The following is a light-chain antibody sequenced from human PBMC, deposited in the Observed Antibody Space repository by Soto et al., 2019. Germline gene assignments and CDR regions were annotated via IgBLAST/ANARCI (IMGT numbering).Light chain of an antibody. Sequence: QSALTQPASVSGSPGQAITISCTGTSSDVGGYNYVSWYQQHPGKAPKLMIYEVSNRPSGVSDRFSGSKSGNTASLTISGLQAEDEADYYCTSYTISSTPVFGTGTKVTVL. J-gene: IGLJ1*01. CDR2: EVS. CDR1: SSDVGGYNY. CDR3: TSYTISSTPV. V-gene: IGLV2-14*01.